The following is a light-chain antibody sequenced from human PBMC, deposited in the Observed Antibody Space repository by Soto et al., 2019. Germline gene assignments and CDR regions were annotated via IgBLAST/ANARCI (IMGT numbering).Light chain of an antibody. J-gene: IGLJ2*01. CDR2: YDS. V-gene: IGLV3-21*04. CDR3: QVWDSSSVV. CDR1: NIGSKS. Sequence: SYELTQPPSVSVAPGKTARITCGGNNIGSKSVHWYQQKPGQAPVLVIYYDSDRHSGIPERFSGSNSGNTATLTISRVEAGDEADYYCQVWDSSSVVFGGGTKLTVL.